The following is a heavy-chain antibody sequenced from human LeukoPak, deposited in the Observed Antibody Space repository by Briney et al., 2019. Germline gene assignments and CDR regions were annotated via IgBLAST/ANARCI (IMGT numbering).Heavy chain of an antibody. J-gene: IGHJ4*02. Sequence: SETLSLTCTVSGGSISSGGYYWSWIRQHPEKGLEWIGYIYYSGSTYYNPSLKSRVTISVDTSKNQFSLKLGSVTAADTAVYYCARDWGYSSGWWDYWGQGTLVTVSS. CDR2: IYYSGST. CDR1: GGSISSGGYY. D-gene: IGHD6-19*01. CDR3: ARDWGYSSGWWDY. V-gene: IGHV4-31*03.